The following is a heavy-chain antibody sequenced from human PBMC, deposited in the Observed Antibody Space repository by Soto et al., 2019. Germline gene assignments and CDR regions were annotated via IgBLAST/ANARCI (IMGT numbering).Heavy chain of an antibody. CDR1: GFTFNDYY. CDR3: ARDGISGYYYNFDS. V-gene: IGHV3-11*06. J-gene: IGHJ4*02. CDR2: ISTSSSYR. D-gene: IGHD3-22*01. Sequence: PGGSLRLSCSASGFTFNDYYMHWIRQAPGKGLEWVSYISTSSSYRHYADSVKGRFTISRDNAMKILYLEMNSLRAEDTAVYYCARDGISGYYYNFDSWGQGTLVTVSS.